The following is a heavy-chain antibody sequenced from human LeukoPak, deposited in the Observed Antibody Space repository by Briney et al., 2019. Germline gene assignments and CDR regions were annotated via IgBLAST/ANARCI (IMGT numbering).Heavy chain of an antibody. J-gene: IGHJ4*02. D-gene: IGHD1-26*01. CDR3: TSDSGSYQFDY. V-gene: IGHV3-15*01. CDR1: GFTFSNAW. CDR2: IKSKTDGGTT. Sequence: GGSLRLSCAASGFTFSNAWMSWVRQAPGKGLGWVGRIKSKTDGGTTDYAAPVKGRFTISRDDSKNTLYLQMNSLKTEDTAVYYCTSDSGSYQFDYWGQGTLVTVSS.